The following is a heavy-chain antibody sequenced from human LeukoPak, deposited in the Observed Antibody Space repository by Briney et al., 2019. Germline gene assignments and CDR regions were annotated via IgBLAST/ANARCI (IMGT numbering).Heavy chain of an antibody. Sequence: GASVKVSCKASGGTFSSYAISWVRQAPGQGLEWMGGIIPIFGTANYAQKFQGRVTITTDESTSTAYMELSSLRSEDTAVYYCARARKGMEDAFDIWGQGTMVTVSS. J-gene: IGHJ3*02. CDR2: IIPIFGTA. V-gene: IGHV1-69*05. D-gene: IGHD3-10*01. CDR3: ARARKGMEDAFDI. CDR1: GGTFSSYA.